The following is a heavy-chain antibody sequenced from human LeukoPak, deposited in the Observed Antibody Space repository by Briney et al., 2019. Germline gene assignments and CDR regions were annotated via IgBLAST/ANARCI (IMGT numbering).Heavy chain of an antibody. CDR3: AKSRGYSSSWYGVDY. V-gene: IGHV3-11*06. CDR2: IASSSS. CDR1: GFTFSDYY. Sequence: GGSLRLSCAASGFTFSDYYMSWIRQAPGKGLEWVSYIASSSSYYADSVKGRFTISRDNAKNSLYLQMNSLRAEDTAVYYCAKSRGYSSSWYGVDYWGQGTLVTVSS. J-gene: IGHJ4*02. D-gene: IGHD6-13*01.